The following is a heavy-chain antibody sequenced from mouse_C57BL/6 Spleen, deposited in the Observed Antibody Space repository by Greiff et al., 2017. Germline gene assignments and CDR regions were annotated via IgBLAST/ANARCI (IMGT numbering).Heavy chain of an antibody. CDR2: IDPSDSET. CDR1: GYTFTSYW. J-gene: IGHJ2*01. CDR3: ARSEYSNYYFDY. D-gene: IGHD2-5*01. V-gene: IGHV1-52*01. Sequence: QVQLQQSGAELVRPGSSVKLSCKASGYTFTSYWMHWVKQRPIQGLEWIGNIDPSDSETHYNQKFKDKATLTVDKSSSTAYMQLSSLTSEDSAVYYCARSEYSNYYFDYWGQGTTLTVSS.